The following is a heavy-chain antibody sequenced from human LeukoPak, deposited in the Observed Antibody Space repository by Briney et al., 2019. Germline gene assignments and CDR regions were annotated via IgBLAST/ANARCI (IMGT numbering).Heavy chain of an antibody. Sequence: GGSLRLSCAASGFAFSSYAMSWVRRAPGKGLEWVSSITNSGHSTYYADSMKGRFTISRDNSKNTLFLQMNSLRADDTAIYYCARDLGAVVGNWFDPWGQGTLVIVSS. CDR3: ARDLGAVVGNWFDP. CDR2: ITNSGHST. D-gene: IGHD6-19*01. CDR1: GFAFSSYA. V-gene: IGHV3-23*01. J-gene: IGHJ5*02.